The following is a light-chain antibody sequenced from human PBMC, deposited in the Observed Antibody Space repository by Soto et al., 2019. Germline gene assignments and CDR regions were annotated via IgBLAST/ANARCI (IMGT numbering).Light chain of an antibody. J-gene: IGLJ3*02. CDR3: CTYAGSSTYGV. Sequence: QSALTQPASVSVSPGQSITISCTGTSSDAGNYNFVSWYQQHPGKAPKVIIYEDSTRPSGVSNRISGSKSGNTASLTISGLQAEDAADYNGCTYAGSSTYGVFGGGNKLTVL. CDR2: EDS. V-gene: IGLV2-23*01. CDR1: SSDAGNYNF.